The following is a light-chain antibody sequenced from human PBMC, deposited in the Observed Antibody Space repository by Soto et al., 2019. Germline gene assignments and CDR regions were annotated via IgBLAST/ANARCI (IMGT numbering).Light chain of an antibody. CDR3: QQYNSYSPL. CDR2: DAS. CDR1: QSISSW. V-gene: IGKV1-5*01. J-gene: IGKJ1*01. Sequence: DIQITQSPSTLSASVGDRVTITCRASQSISSWLAWYQQKPGKAPKLLIYDASSLESGVPSRFSGSGSGTEFTLTISSLQPDDFATYYCQQYNSYSPLFGQGTKV.